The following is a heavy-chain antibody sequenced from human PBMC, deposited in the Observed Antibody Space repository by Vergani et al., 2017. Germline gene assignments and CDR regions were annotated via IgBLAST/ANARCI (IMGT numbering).Heavy chain of an antibody. Sequence: QVLLVQSGAEVKKPGASVRVSCKTSGYTFTNYYIHWVRQAPGQRLEWMGIINPSGGSKTYAQQFQGRRTITRDTSTRTVYMDLSNLRSEYTAVYYCARPHGDILPPDPRRLDYGGQETLVTVSS. CDR2: INPSGGSK. J-gene: IGHJ4*02. CDR3: ARPHGDILPPDPRRLDY. V-gene: IGHV1-46*03. CDR1: GYTFTNYY.